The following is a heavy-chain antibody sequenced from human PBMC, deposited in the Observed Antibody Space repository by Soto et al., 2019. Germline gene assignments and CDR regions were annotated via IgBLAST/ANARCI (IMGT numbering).Heavy chain of an antibody. CDR3: AENGVIGSYCEVFDF. CDR1: GGSIISGDYC. CDR2: TYYSGDT. J-gene: IGHJ3*01. D-gene: IGHD1-26*01. V-gene: IGHV4-30-4*08. Sequence: PSETLSLTCTVSGGSIISGDYCWSWIRQPPGKGLEWIGYTYYSGDTSYNPSLKSRVTLSVDTSKNQFALKLSSVTAAETAVYSFAENGVIGSYCEVFDFWGQGTLVTVS.